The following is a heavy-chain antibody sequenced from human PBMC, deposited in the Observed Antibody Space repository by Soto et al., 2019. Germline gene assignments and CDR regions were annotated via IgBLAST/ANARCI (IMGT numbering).Heavy chain of an antibody. CDR3: AHTGYYDLLTFDY. V-gene: IGHV2-5*02. Sequence: ESCPTLVNPTQTLTLTCNFSGFSLSSRKMGVGWIRQPPGKALEWLALIYWDDDKRYRPSLNNRLTITKDTSKNQVLLTMTNLDPVDTATYYCAHTGYYDLLTFDYWGQGALVTVSS. CDR1: GFSLSSRKMG. CDR2: IYWDDDK. D-gene: IGHD3-9*01. J-gene: IGHJ4*02.